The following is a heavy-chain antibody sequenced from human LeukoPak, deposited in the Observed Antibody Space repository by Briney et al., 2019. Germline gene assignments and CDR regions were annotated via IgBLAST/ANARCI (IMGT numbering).Heavy chain of an antibody. V-gene: IGHV4-59*01. CDR3: AREGRPKWEYWFDP. D-gene: IGHD1-26*01. CDR1: GGSISSYY. Sequence: SSETLSLTCIVSGGSISSYYWSWIRQPPGKGLEWIGYIYYSGSTNYNPSLKSRVTMSVDTSKNQLSLKLSSVTAADTAVYYCAREGRPKWEYWFDPWGQGTLVTVSS. CDR2: IYYSGST. J-gene: IGHJ5*02.